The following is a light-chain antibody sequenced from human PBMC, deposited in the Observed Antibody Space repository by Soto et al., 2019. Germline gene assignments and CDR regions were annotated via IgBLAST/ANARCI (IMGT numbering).Light chain of an antibody. CDR2: EVF. V-gene: IGLV2-23*02. CDR1: SSDVGSYNL. CDR3: CSYAGSYTYV. J-gene: IGLJ1*01. Sequence: QSVLTQPASVSGSPGQSITIFCTGTSSDVGSYNLVSWYQQHPGKAPKLMIYEVFKRPSGVFHRLSGSTSGNTASLTISGLQAEDEADYYCCSYAGSYTYVFGTGTKVTV.